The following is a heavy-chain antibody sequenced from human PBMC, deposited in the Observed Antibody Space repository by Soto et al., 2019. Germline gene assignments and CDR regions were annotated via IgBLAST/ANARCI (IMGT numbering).Heavy chain of an antibody. CDR1: GGNFSGYY. CDR2: INHSGST. CDR3: ARSPYMDV. V-gene: IGHV4-34*01. Sequence: TSETLSLTCAVYGGNFSGYYWSWIRQPPGKGLEWFGEINHSGSTNYNPSLKSRVTISVDTSKNQFSLKLSSVTAADTAVYYCARSPYMDVWGKGTTVTVSS. J-gene: IGHJ6*03.